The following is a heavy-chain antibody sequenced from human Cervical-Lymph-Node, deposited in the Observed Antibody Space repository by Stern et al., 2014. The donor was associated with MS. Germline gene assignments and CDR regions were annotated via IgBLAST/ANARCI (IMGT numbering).Heavy chain of an antibody. CDR2: IKSKTDGGTT. V-gene: IGHV3-15*01. CDR1: GFTFSNAW. CDR3: VTDTFQIGVNYYRFDF. J-gene: IGHJ4*02. D-gene: IGHD1-26*01. Sequence: EVQLVESGGGLVKPGGSLRLSCAASGFTFSNAWMSWVRQAPGKGLEWVGHIKSKTDGGTTDYGVPVKGRFTISRDDSKNTLYLQLNSLKTEDTALYFCVTDTFQIGVNYYRFDFWGQGTLVTVSS.